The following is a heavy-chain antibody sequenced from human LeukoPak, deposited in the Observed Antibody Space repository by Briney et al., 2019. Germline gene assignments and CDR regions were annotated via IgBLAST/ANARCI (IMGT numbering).Heavy chain of an antibody. CDR1: GFTFSSYG. J-gene: IGHJ3*02. V-gene: IGHV3-30*18. Sequence: GGSLRLSCAASGFTFSSYGMHWVRQAPGKGLEWVAVISYDGSNKYYADSVKGRFTISRDNSKNTPYLQMNSLRAEDTAVYYCAKDFSRGYNAFDIWGQGTMVTVSS. D-gene: IGHD3-22*01. CDR2: ISYDGSNK. CDR3: AKDFSRGYNAFDI.